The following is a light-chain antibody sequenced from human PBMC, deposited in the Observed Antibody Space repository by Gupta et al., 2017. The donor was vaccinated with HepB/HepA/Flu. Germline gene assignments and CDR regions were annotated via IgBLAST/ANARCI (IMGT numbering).Light chain of an antibody. CDR1: SSKIGSIT. V-gene: IGLV1-44*01. Sequence: QSVLTQPPSASWTPGQRVTISCSGSSSKIGSITVYWYQHSPGRAPKLLIHSDNLRPSGVPERFSGSKSGTSASLAISGLQSEDEAEYYCAAWDDSLNKMLFGGGTKLTVL. CDR2: SDN. J-gene: IGLJ2*01. CDR3: AAWDDSLNKML.